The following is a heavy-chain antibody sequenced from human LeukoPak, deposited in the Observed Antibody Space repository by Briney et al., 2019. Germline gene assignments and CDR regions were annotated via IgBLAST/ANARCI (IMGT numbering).Heavy chain of an antibody. J-gene: IGHJ4*02. CDR1: GFTFSSYW. CDR2: ISGSGGST. CDR3: ANERGMTTVTTGDY. V-gene: IGHV3-23*01. D-gene: IGHD4-17*01. Sequence: GGSLRLSCAASGFTFSSYWMHWVRQAPGKGLEWVSAISGSGGSTYYADSVKGRFTISRDNSKNTLYLQMNSLRAEDTAVYYCANERGMTTVTTGDYWGQGTLVTVSS.